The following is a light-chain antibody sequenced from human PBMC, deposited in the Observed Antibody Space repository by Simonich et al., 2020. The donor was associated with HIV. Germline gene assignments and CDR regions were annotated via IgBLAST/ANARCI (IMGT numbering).Light chain of an antibody. J-gene: IGKJ1*01. CDR2: WAS. CDR3: QQYYSTPTWT. CDR1: QSVLYNSKNRNY. V-gene: IGKV4-1*01. Sequence: DIVMTQSPDSLAVSLGERATISCKSSQSVLYNSKNRNYLAWYQQKPGQPPKLLIYWASSRAYGVPDRFSGSGSGTGFTLTISSLQAEDVAVYYCQQYYSTPTWTFGQGTKVEIK.